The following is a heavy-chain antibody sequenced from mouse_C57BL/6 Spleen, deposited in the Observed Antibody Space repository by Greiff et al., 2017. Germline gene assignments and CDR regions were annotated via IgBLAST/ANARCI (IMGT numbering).Heavy chain of an antibody. CDR3: ARFYDAPYWYFDF. V-gene: IGHV1-52*01. D-gene: IGHD2-3*01. CDR1: GYTFTSYW. CDR2: IDPSDSET. J-gene: IGHJ1*03. Sequence: VQLQQPGAELVRPGSSVKLSCKASGYTFTSYWMHWVKQRPIQGLEWIGNIDPSDSETHYNQKFKDKATLTVDKSSSTAYMQLSSLTSEDSAVYYSARFYDAPYWYFDFWGTGTTVTVSS.